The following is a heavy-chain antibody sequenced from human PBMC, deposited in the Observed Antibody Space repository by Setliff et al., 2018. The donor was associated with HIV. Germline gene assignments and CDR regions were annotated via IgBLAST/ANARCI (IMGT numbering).Heavy chain of an antibody. Sequence: PSETLSLTCTVSGGSISSGSYYWSWIRQPAGKGLEWIGHIYTSGSTNYNPSLKSRVTISVDTSNNQFSLKLSSVTAADTAGYYCARDKRASFDGLDVWGQGTTVTVSS. V-gene: IGHV4-61*09. CDR3: ARDKRASFDGLDV. CDR1: GGSISSGSYY. J-gene: IGHJ6*02. CDR2: IYTSGST.